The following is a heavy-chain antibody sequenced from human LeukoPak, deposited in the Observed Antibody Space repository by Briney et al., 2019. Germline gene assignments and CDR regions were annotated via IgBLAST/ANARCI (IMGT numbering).Heavy chain of an antibody. J-gene: IGHJ4*02. CDR1: GFTFSSYS. CDR3: ARGFFPAGSSGYYYGYFDY. Sequence: GGSLRLSCAASGFTFSSYSMNWVRQAPGKGLEWVSYISSSSSTIYYADSVKGRFTISRDNAKNSLYLQMNSLRAEDTAVYYCARGFFPAGSSGYYYGYFDYWGQGTLVTVSS. CDR2: ISSSSSTI. V-gene: IGHV3-48*04. D-gene: IGHD3-22*01.